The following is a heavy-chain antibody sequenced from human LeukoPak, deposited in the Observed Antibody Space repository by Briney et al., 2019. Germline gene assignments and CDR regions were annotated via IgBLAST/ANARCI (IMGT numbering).Heavy chain of an antibody. J-gene: IGHJ4*02. CDR2: ISNNGADT. D-gene: IGHD4-17*01. V-gene: IGHV3-64*01. Sequence: PGGSLRLSCAASGFTFSIYSMHWVRQAPGKGLEFVSGISNNGADTYYGNSVKGRFTISRDNSRNTLYLQMNSLRAEDTAVYYCAKDRPTADFDYWGQGTLVTVSS. CDR1: GFTFSIYS. CDR3: AKDRPTADFDY.